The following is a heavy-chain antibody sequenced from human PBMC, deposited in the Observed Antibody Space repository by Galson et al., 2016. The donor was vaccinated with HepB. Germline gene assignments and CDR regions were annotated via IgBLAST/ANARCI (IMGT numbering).Heavy chain of an antibody. CDR2: ISNDASNE. Sequence: SLRLSCAASGFTFSDYGMHWVRQAPGKGLEWVAVISNDASNEYYADSVKGRFTISRDNPKNTVYLQLKSLRSEDTALYYCAKVGAQWVGNYALDVWGQGTTVTVSS. D-gene: IGHD6-19*01. J-gene: IGHJ6*02. CDR1: GFTFSDYG. CDR3: AKVGAQWVGNYALDV. V-gene: IGHV3-30*18.